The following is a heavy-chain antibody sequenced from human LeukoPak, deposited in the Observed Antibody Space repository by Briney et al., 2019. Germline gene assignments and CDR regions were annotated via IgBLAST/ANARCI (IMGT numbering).Heavy chain of an antibody. D-gene: IGHD2-15*01. CDR2: ISAYNGNT. Sequence: ASVKVSCKASGYTFTSYGISWVRQAPGQGLEWMGWISAYNGNTNYAQKLQGRVTMTTDTSTSTAYMELRSLRSDDTAVYYCARFRRVVAAILGFDPWGQGTLVTVSS. CDR1: GYTFTSYG. CDR3: ARFRRVVAAILGFDP. V-gene: IGHV1-18*01. J-gene: IGHJ5*02.